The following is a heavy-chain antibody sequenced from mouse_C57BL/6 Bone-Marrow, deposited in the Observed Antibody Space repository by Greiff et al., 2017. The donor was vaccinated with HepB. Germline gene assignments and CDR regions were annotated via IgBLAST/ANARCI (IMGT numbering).Heavy chain of an antibody. CDR3: ASRDGNFPCFAY. CDR1: GYTFPSYW. CDR2: INPSNGGT. J-gene: IGHJ3*01. V-gene: IGHV1-53*01. D-gene: IGHD2-1*01. Sequence: QVQLQQPGTELVKPGASVKLSCKASGYTFPSYWMHWVKQRPGQGLEWIGNINPSNGGTNYNENFKSKATLTVDKSSSTAYMQLSSLTSEDSAVYYCASRDGNFPCFAYWGQVTLVTVSA.